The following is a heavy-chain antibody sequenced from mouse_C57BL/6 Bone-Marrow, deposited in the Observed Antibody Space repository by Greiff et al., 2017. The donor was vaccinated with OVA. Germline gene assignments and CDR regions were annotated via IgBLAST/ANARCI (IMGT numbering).Heavy chain of an antibody. CDR1: GYTFTDYY. Sequence: EVQLQQSGPVLVKPGASVKMSCKASGYTFTDYYMNWVKQRPGKSLEWIGVINPYNGGTSYNQKFKGKATLTVDKSSSTAYMELNSLTSEDSAVYYCAREILAMDYWGQGTSVTVAS. V-gene: IGHV1-19*01. CDR2: INPYNGGT. CDR3: AREILAMDY. J-gene: IGHJ4*01.